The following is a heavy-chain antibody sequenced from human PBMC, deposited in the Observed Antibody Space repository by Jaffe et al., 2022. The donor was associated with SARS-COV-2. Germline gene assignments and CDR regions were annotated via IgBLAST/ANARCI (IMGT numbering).Heavy chain of an antibody. CDR2: IHYSGST. V-gene: IGHV4-39*02. CDR3: ARLAGGTNGVCPFCSKYYYGMDV. CDR1: GGSLSSDSYF. D-gene: IGHD2-8*01. Sequence: QLQLQESGPELVKPSETLALTCTVSGGSLSSDSYFWGWIRQPPGKGLEWIGSIHYSGSTYYRPSLKSRVTISADTSKNHFSLNLSSVTAADTAVYYCARLAGGTNGVCPFCSKYYYGMDVWGQGTTVTVSS. J-gene: IGHJ6*02.